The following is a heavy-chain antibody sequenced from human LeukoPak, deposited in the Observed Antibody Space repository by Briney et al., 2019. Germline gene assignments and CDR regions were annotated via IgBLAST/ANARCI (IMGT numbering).Heavy chain of an antibody. J-gene: IGHJ4*02. CDR1: VYTFTNYG. CDR2: ISAYNGNT. CDR3: ARELYYDSSGYPALQY. D-gene: IGHD3-22*01. Sequence: ASVKVSCKRSVYTFTNYGFTWVRQAPGQGHEWMGWISAYNGNTNYARKLQGRVTMTTDTSTSTAYMELRSLRSDDTAVYHCARELYYDSSGYPALQYWGRGTLVTVSS. V-gene: IGHV1-18*01.